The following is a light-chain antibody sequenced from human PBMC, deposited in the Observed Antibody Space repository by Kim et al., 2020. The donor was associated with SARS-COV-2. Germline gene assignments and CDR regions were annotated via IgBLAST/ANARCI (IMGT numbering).Light chain of an antibody. CDR2: RDD. J-gene: IGLJ1*01. Sequence: SVALGQTAKITCGGSTIGRKNVHWYQQKPGQAPVLVIYRDDYRPSGIPERFSGSNSGNTATLTISRAQAGDEADYYCHIWDSRSYVFGTGTKVTVL. CDR3: HIWDSRSYV. CDR1: TIGRKN. V-gene: IGLV3-9*01.